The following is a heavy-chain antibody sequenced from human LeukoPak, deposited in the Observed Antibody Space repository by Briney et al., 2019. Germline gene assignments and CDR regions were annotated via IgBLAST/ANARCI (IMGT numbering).Heavy chain of an antibody. Sequence: GGSLRLSCAASGLTFRSYVMHWVRQAPGKGLEWVAVISSDGSNKNYADSVKGRFTISRDNSKNTLYLQMNSLRPEDTAVYHCARDPGRDYYGSGSSYVYYYYMDVWGKGTTVTVSS. CDR2: ISSDGSNK. CDR3: ARDPGRDYYGSGSSYVYYYYMDV. J-gene: IGHJ6*03. CDR1: GLTFRSYV. V-gene: IGHV3-30*04. D-gene: IGHD3-10*01.